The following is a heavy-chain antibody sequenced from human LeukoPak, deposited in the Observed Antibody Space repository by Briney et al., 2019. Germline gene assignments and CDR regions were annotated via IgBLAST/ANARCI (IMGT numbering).Heavy chain of an antibody. J-gene: IGHJ3*02. D-gene: IGHD6-13*01. V-gene: IGHV1-46*01. CDR2: INPSGGST. CDR1: GYTFTGYY. Sequence: GASVKVSCKASGYTFTGYYMHWVRQAPGQGLEWMGIINPSGGSTSYAQKFQGRVTMTRDTSTSTVYMELSSLRSEDTAVYYCARVGELGHSSRAEGAFDIWGQGTVVTVSS. CDR3: ARVGELGHSSRAEGAFDI.